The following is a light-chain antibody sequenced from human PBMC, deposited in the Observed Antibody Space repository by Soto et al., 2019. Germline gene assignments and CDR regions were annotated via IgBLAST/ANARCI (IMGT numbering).Light chain of an antibody. CDR2: AAS. CDR3: QQYYSYPPIT. Sequence: AIRMTQSPSSFSASTGDRVTITCRASQGISSYLAWYQQKPGKAPKLLIYAASTLQSRVPSRFSGSGSGTDFTLTISCLQSEDFATYSCQQYYSYPPITFGQGTRLEIK. V-gene: IGKV1-8*01. J-gene: IGKJ5*01. CDR1: QGISSY.